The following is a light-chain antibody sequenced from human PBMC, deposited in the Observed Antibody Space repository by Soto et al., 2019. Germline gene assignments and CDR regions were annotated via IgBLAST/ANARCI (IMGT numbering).Light chain of an antibody. J-gene: IGLJ3*02. CDR2: EVT. CDR3: CSYAGTYTLWV. V-gene: IGLV2-14*01. CDR1: SSDIGDYNY. Sequence: QSALTQPASVSGSPGQSITISCTGASSDIGDYNYVSWYQQHPGKAPKLIISEVTNRPSGVSNRFSGSKSGNTASLTISGLQAEDEADYYCCSYAGTYTLWVFGGGTQLTVL.